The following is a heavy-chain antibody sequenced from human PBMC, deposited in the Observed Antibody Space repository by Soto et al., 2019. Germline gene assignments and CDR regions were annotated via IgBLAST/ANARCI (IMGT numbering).Heavy chain of an antibody. CDR1: GGSITSYY. Sequence: SETLSLTCTVSGGSITSYYWNWIRQPPGKGLEFLGYISYSGSTNYNPSLKSRVTISVDTSKNQFSLKLSSVTAAGTAVYYCATRSSIYGDSVDYWGQGTLVTVS. V-gene: IGHV4-59*01. D-gene: IGHD4-17*01. CDR3: ATRSSIYGDSVDY. CDR2: ISYSGST. J-gene: IGHJ4*02.